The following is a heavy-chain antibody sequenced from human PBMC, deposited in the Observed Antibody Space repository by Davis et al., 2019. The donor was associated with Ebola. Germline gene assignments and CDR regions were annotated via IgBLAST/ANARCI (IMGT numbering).Heavy chain of an antibody. V-gene: IGHV3-21*01. CDR1: GFTFSNAW. Sequence: GESLKISCAASGFTFSNAWMNWVRQAPGKGLEWVSSISSSSSYIYYADSVKGRFTISRDNAKNSLYLQMNSLRDEDTAVYYCARQRGTDYWGQGTLVTVSS. D-gene: IGHD1-26*01. CDR2: ISSSSSYI. J-gene: IGHJ4*02. CDR3: ARQRGTDY.